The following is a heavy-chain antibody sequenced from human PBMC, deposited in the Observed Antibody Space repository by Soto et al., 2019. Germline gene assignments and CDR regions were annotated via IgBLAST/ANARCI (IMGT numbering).Heavy chain of an antibody. CDR1: GFTYSSDA. CDR3: ANLALDY. CDR2: ISGSGGST. Sequence: EVQLLESGGGLVQPGGSLRLSCAASGFTYSSDAMSWVRQAPGKGLEWLSAISGSGGSTYHADSVKGRFTISRDNSKNTLYLQINSLRAEDTAVYYCANLALDYWGQGTLVTVSS. J-gene: IGHJ4*02. V-gene: IGHV3-23*01.